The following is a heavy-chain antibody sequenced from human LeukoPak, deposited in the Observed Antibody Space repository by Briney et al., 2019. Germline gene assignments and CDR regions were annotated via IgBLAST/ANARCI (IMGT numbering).Heavy chain of an antibody. Sequence: PGGSLRLSCAASGFTFSSYWMSWVRQAPGKGLEWEANIKQDGSEKYYVDSVKGRFTISRDNAKNSLYLQMNSLRAEDTAVYYCAREYDSWSGYYYFDYWGPGTLVTVSS. J-gene: IGHJ4*02. D-gene: IGHD3-3*01. CDR1: GFTFSSYW. CDR3: AREYDSWSGYYYFDY. CDR2: IKQDGSEK. V-gene: IGHV3-7*01.